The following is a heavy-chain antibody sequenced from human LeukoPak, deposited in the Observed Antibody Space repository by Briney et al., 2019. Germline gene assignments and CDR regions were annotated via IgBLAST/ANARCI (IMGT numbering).Heavy chain of an antibody. CDR2: IITSSDRT. Sequence: GGSLRLSCAASGFTFSSYGMSWVRQAPGKGLEWVSRIITSSDRTYYADSVKGRFTISRDNSKNTLYLQMNSLRAEDTAIYYCAITPNYYDSSGYYYLRGYFDYWGQGTLVTVSS. D-gene: IGHD3-22*01. CDR1: GFTFSSYG. V-gene: IGHV3-23*01. J-gene: IGHJ4*02. CDR3: AITPNYYDSSGYYYLRGYFDY.